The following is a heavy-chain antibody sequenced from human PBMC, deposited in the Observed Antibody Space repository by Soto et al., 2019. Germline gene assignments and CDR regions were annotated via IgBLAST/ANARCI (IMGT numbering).Heavy chain of an antibody. CDR1: GFTFDHYA. CDR3: AKGSGGGTIFGVALDL. CDR2: ISWNSNSI. V-gene: IGHV3-9*01. J-gene: IGHJ5*02. D-gene: IGHD3-3*01. Sequence: EVQLVESGGGLVQPGGSLRLSCAASGFTFDHYAMHWVRQAPGKGLEWVGGISWNSNSIGYVDSVKGRFTISRDSVKNSLYLQMNSLRIEDTALYFCAKGSGGGTIFGVALDLWGQGALVTVSS.